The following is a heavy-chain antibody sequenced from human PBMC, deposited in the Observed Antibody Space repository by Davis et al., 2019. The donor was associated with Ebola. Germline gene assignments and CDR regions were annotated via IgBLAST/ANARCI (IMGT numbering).Heavy chain of an antibody. CDR2: IHPGDSDT. V-gene: IGHV5-51*01. J-gene: IGHJ4*02. CDR1: GYIFTSYW. D-gene: IGHD2-8*02. Sequence: GESLKISCKGSGYIFTSYWIAWVRQMPGKGLEWMGIIHPGDSDTRYSPSFQGQVTISADRSINTAYLQWSSLKASDTAMYYCARGLKAWSMAYYFDYWGQGTLVTVSS. CDR3: ARGLKAWSMAYYFDY.